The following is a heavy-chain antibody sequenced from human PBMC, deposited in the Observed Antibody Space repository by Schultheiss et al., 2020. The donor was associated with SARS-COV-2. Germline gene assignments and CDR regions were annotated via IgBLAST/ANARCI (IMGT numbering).Heavy chain of an antibody. CDR1: GFTFSTYE. CDR2: IYYSGTT. D-gene: IGHD2-21*02. V-gene: IGHV4-59*12. J-gene: IGHJ6*02. Sequence: GSLRLSCAASGFTFSTYEMIWVRQAPGKGLEWIGYIYYSGTTSYNPSLKGRVTISVDTSKNQLSLRLTSVTAADTAVYYCAKNGDLDKNYYYGMDVWGQGTTVTVSS. CDR3: AKNGDLDKNYYYGMDV.